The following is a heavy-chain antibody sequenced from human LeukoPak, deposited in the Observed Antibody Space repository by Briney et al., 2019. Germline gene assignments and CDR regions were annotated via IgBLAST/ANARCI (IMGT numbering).Heavy chain of an antibody. V-gene: IGHV4-4*07. CDR1: GXSISTDY. CDR3: ASDFGY. Sequence: SETLSLTCTVSGXSISTDYWTWIRQPAGKGLEWIRLIYTSGSTNYNPSLKSRVTMSVDTSKNQFSLKLTSVTAADTAVYYCASDFGYWGQGTLVTVSS. J-gene: IGHJ4*02. CDR2: IYTSGST. D-gene: IGHD3-10*01.